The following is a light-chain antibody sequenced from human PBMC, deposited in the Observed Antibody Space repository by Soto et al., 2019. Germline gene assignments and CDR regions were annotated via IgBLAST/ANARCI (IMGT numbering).Light chain of an antibody. CDR1: QGVTSNY. V-gene: IGKV3-20*01. CDR2: GAS. Sequence: EIALTQSPAIVSFSLLERATLSCIASQGVTSNYLALYQQKRGQAPRLLMFGASTRATGIPDRFSGSGSGTDFTLTISRLEPEDFAVYYCHQYGRSWTFGQGTKV. CDR3: HQYGRSWT. J-gene: IGKJ1*01.